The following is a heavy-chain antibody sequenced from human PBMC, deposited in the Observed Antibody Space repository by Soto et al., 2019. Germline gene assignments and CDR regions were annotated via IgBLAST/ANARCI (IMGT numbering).Heavy chain of an antibody. D-gene: IGHD5-18*01. J-gene: IGHJ3*02. CDR2: IRSKANSYAT. Sequence: PGGSLRLSXAASGFTFSGSAMHWVRQASGKGLEWVGRIRSKANSYATAYAASVKGRFTISRDDSKNTAYLQMNSLKTEDTAVYYCTRHLRERYSYGSDAFDIWGQGTMVTVSS. CDR3: TRHLRERYSYGSDAFDI. CDR1: GFTFSGSA. V-gene: IGHV3-73*01.